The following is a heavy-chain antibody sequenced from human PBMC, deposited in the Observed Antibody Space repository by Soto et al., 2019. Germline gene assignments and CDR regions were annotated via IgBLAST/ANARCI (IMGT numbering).Heavy chain of an antibody. CDR1: GFTFSSYE. D-gene: IGHD6-19*01. CDR3: ARDGAVAGYWYFDL. Sequence: GGSLRLSCAASGFTFSSYEMNWVRQAPGKGLEWVSYISSRGSTIYYADSVKGRFTISRDNAKNSLYLQMNSLRAEDTAVYYCARDGAVAGYWYFDLWGRGTLVTVSS. V-gene: IGHV3-48*03. J-gene: IGHJ2*01. CDR2: ISSRGSTI.